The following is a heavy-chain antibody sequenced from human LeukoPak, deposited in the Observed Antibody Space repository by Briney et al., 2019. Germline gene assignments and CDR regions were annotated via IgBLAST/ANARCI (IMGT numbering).Heavy chain of an antibody. V-gene: IGHV3-30-3*01. D-gene: IGHD5-18*01. CDR1: GFTFSSYA. CDR2: ISYDGSNK. Sequence: PGGSLRLSCAASGFTFSSYAMHWVRQAPGKGLEWVAVISYDGSNKYYADSVKGRFTISRDNSKNTLYLQMNSLRAEDTAVYYCAREGYSYGYETLNHFDYWGQGTLVTVSS. J-gene: IGHJ4*02. CDR3: AREGYSYGYETLNHFDY.